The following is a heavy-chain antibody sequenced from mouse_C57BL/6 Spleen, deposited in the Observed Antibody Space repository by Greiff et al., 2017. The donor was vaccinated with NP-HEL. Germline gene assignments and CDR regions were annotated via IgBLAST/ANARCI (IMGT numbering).Heavy chain of an antibody. Sequence: VKLVESGPGLVQPSQSLSITCTVSGFSLTSYGVHWVRQSPGKGLEWLGVIWSGGSTDSNAAFISRLSISKDNSKSQVFFKMNSLQADDTAIYYCARGGGAMDYWGQGTSVTVSS. D-gene: IGHD1-1*02. CDR2: IWSGGST. J-gene: IGHJ4*01. CDR3: ARGGGAMDY. V-gene: IGHV2-2*01. CDR1: GFSLTSYG.